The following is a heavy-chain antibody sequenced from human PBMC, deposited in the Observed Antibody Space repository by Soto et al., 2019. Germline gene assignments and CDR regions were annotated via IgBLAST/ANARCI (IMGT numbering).Heavy chain of an antibody. J-gene: IGHJ4*01. CDR2: ISYDGSNE. CDR1: GFPFSPYT. V-gene: IGHV3-30*09. D-gene: IGHD2-21*02. CDR3: ARGGGFCGGDCYKGGIDY. Sequence: QVQLVESGGGVVQPGRSLRLSCTASGFPFSPYTMHWVRQAPGKGLEWVTVISYDGSNEYYADSVKGRFAISRDNSKNTLYMHMNSLRPEDTAMYYCARGGGFCGGDCYKGGIDYWGHGTLVIVSS.